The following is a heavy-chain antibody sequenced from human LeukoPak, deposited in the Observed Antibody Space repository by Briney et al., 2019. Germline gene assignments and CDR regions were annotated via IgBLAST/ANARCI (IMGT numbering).Heavy chain of an antibody. Sequence: ASVKVSCTASVFTLINYYMHAVRQAPGQGLEWLGIVNLSGGSTHYTQKFQDRVTMTRDTSTSTVYTDVSSLRAEDTAVYYCARDLDYCAKSDDYWGQGTLVTVSS. CDR2: VNLSGGST. V-gene: IGHV1-46*03. J-gene: IGHJ4*02. CDR3: ARDLDYCAKSDDY. CDR1: VFTLINYY. D-gene: IGHD4/OR15-4a*01.